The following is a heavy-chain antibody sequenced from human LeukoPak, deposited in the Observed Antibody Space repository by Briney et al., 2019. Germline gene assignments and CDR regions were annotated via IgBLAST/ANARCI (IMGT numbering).Heavy chain of an antibody. CDR3: ARESPGSGYYLGGFDP. V-gene: IGHV4-59*01. CDR2: IYYSGST. CDR1: GGSISSCY. Sequence: SETLSLTCTVSGGSISSCYWSWIRQPPGKGLEWIGYIYYSGSTNYNPSLKSRVTISVDTSENQFSLKLSSVTAADTAVYYCARESPGSGYYLGGFDPWGQGTLVTVSS. J-gene: IGHJ5*02. D-gene: IGHD3-22*01.